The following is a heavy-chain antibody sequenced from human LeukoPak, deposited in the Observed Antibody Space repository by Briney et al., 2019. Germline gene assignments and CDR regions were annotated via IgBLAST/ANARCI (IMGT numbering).Heavy chain of an antibody. J-gene: IGHJ4*02. Sequence: GGSLRRSCAASGFTFSTYGIHWVCQAPGKGLEWVAVISNDGTIKYYEDYVKGRFTVSKDNSKNTVYLQMNSLRAEDTAVYYCAREWSGYSFDYWGQGALVAVSS. CDR1: GFTFSTYG. V-gene: IGHV3-30*03. CDR3: AREWSGYSFDY. CDR2: ISNDGTIK. D-gene: IGHD5-18*01.